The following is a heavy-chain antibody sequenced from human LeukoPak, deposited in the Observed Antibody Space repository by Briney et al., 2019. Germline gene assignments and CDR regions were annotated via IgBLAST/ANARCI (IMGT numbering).Heavy chain of an antibody. Sequence: GGSLRLSCAASGFTFSSYVMHWFRQAPGKGLEWVAVISYDGSNKYYADSVKGRFTISRDNSKNTLYLQMNSLRAEDTAVYYCANQPGIAAYWGQGTLVTVSS. D-gene: IGHD6-13*01. CDR3: ANQPGIAAY. V-gene: IGHV3-30*18. CDR1: GFTFSSYV. CDR2: ISYDGSNK. J-gene: IGHJ4*02.